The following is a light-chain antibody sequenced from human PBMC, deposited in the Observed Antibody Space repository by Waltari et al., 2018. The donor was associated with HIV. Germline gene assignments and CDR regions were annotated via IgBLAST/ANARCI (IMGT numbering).Light chain of an antibody. CDR1: SSNIGAGYD. J-gene: IGLJ2*01. Sequence: QSVLTQPPSVSGAPGQRVTISCTGSSSNIGAGYDVHGYQQLPGTAPKLLICGNSNRPSGVPDRFSGSKSGTSASLAITGLQAEDEADYYCQSYDSSLSGSVFGGGTKLTVL. CDR2: GNS. CDR3: QSYDSSLSGSV. V-gene: IGLV1-40*01.